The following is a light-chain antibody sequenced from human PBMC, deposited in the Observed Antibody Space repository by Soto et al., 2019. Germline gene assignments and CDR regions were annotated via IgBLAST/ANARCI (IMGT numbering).Light chain of an antibody. J-gene: IGLJ3*02. CDR2: NVN. V-gene: IGLV2-11*01. Sequence: QSVLIQPPSVSGSPGQSVTLSCTRSSSDIGSYDYVSWYQQHPGTVPKPTIYNVNIQPSGVPDPFSGSKSGNSASMIISGLQAEDEAGHYCSSLTSSASWVFGGGTKLTVL. CDR3: SSLTSSASWV. CDR1: SSDIGSYDY.